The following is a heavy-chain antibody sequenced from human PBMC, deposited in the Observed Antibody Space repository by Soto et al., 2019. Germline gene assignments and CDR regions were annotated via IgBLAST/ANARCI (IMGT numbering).Heavy chain of an antibody. D-gene: IGHD4-4*01. J-gene: IGHJ6*03. Sequence: SETLSLTCTVSGGSISSYYWSWIRQPPGKGLEWIGYIYYSGSTNYNPSLKSRVTISVDTSKNQFSLKLSSVTAADTAVYYCARVPDYSNYYYYYYMDVWGKGTTVTVSS. CDR1: GGSISSYY. CDR3: ARVPDYSNYYYYYYMDV. CDR2: IYYSGST. V-gene: IGHV4-59*08.